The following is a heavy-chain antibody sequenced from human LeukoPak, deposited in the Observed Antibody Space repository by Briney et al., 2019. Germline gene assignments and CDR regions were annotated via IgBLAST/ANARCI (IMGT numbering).Heavy chain of an antibody. D-gene: IGHD2-2*01. V-gene: IGHV3-23*01. CDR1: GFTFSSYA. CDR3: AKGGRYCGSTSCYLIDY. CDR2: ISGSGGST. Sequence: GGSLRLSCAASGFTFSSYAMSWVRQAPGKGLEWVSAISGSGGSTYYADSVKGRFTISRDNSKNTLYLQMNSLRAEDTAVYYCAKGGRYCGSTSCYLIDYWGQGTLVTVSS. J-gene: IGHJ4*02.